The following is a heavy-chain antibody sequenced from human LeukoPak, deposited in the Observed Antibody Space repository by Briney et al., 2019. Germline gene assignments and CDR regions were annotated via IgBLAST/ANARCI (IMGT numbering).Heavy chain of an antibody. J-gene: IGHJ4*02. CDR1: GFTFRSYA. CDR3: GREYASSGYCDS. CDR2: ISGSGGSA. Sequence: PGGSLRLSCAASGFTFRSYAMSWVRQAPGKGLEWASAISGSGGSAYYADSVKGRFTISRDNSKDTLYLQMNSLRAEDTAVYYCGREYASSGYCDSWGQGTLVTVSS. D-gene: IGHD3-22*01. V-gene: IGHV3-23*01.